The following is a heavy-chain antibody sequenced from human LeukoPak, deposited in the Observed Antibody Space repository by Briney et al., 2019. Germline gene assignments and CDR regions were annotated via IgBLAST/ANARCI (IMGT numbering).Heavy chain of an antibody. CDR1: GGSISSYY. Sequence: SETLSLTCTVSGGSISSYYWSWIRQPAGKGLEWIGRIYTSGSTNYNPSLKSRVTMSVDTSKNQFSLKLSSVTAADTAVYYCARDRDKQWLVHRHWYFDLWGRGTLVTVSS. J-gene: IGHJ2*01. CDR3: ARDRDKQWLVHRHWYFDL. D-gene: IGHD6-19*01. V-gene: IGHV4-4*07. CDR2: IYTSGST.